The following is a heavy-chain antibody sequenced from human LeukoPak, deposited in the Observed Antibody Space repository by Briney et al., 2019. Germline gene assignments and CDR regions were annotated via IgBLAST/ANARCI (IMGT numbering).Heavy chain of an antibody. D-gene: IGHD5-18*01. CDR3: ARDPLGYSYGI. CDR2: IYYSGST. J-gene: IGHJ4*02. V-gene: IGHV4-39*07. CDR1: GGSISSSSYY. Sequence: PSETLSLTCTVSGGSISSSSYYWGWIRQPPGKGLEWIGSIYYSGSTYYNPSLKSRVTISVDTSKNQFSLKLSSVTAGDTAVYYCARDPLGYSYGIWGQGTLVTVSS.